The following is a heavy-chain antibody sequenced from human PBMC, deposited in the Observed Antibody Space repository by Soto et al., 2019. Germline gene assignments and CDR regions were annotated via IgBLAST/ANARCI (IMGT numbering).Heavy chain of an antibody. V-gene: IGHV1-18*01. CDR1: GDTFTSYG. D-gene: IGHD3-3*01. CDR3: ARVNYDPFFGVFTRLYNWFDP. CDR2: ISAYNGNT. Sequence: ASVEVSCKASGDTFTSYGISWLRQAPGQGLEWMGWISAYNGNTNYAQKLQGRVTMTTDTCTSTADMELRSLRSDDTAVYYCARVNYDPFFGVFTRLYNWFDPWGRGTLVPVSS. J-gene: IGHJ5*02.